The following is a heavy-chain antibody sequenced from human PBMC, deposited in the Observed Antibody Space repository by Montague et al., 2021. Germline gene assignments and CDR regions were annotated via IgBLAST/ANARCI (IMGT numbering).Heavy chain of an antibody. D-gene: IGHD3-16*01. Sequence: SLRLSCAASGFPFSSFWMTWVRQAPGKGLEWVANIKEDGSEKYYVDSVKGRFSISREYANNSLYLQMNSLRAEDTAVYYCAREIPGGSYAMDVWGRGTTVTVSS. J-gene: IGHJ6*02. CDR3: AREIPGGSYAMDV. V-gene: IGHV3-7*01. CDR2: IKEDGSEK. CDR1: GFPFSSFW.